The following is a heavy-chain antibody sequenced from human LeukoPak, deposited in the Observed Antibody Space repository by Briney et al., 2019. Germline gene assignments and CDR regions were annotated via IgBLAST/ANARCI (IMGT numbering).Heavy chain of an antibody. CDR1: GYTFNDYY. CDR3: ARVRYRLAETYIDY. Sequence: GALVKVSCKASGYTFNDYYVHWVRQAPGQGLEWMGWINPNSGATYYAQNFQGRVTLTRDTSISTAYMELSRLRSDDTAVYYCARVRYRLAETYIDYWGQGTLVTVSS. J-gene: IGHJ4*02. D-gene: IGHD3-16*01. V-gene: IGHV1-2*02. CDR2: INPNSGAT.